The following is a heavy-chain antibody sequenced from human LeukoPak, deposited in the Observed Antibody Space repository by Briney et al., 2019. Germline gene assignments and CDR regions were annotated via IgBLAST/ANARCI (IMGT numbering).Heavy chain of an antibody. V-gene: IGHV3-21*01. CDR3: ARDLRWLQPDYYYYMDV. D-gene: IGHD5-24*01. J-gene: IGHJ6*03. CDR2: ISSSSSYI. CDR1: GFTFSSYS. Sequence: YPGGSLRLSCAASGFTFSSYSMNWVRQAPGKGLEWVSSISSSSSYIYYADSVKGRFTISRDNAKNSLYLQMNSLRAEDTAVYYCARDLRWLQPDYYYYMDVWGKGTTVTVSS.